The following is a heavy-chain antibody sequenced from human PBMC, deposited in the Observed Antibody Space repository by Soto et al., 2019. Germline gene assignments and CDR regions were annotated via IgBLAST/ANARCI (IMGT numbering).Heavy chain of an antibody. V-gene: IGHV3-33*01. Sequence: GGSLRLSCAASGFSFTTYVTYWVRQPTGKGLEWVAAIFSDGSSKYYSASVKGRFTISRDNSKNTLFLQMNSLRAEDTAVYYCARDLIPRPYGMDVWGQGTTVTVSS. D-gene: IGHD2-2*01. CDR1: GFSFTTYV. CDR3: ARDLIPRPYGMDV. CDR2: IFSDGSSK. J-gene: IGHJ6*02.